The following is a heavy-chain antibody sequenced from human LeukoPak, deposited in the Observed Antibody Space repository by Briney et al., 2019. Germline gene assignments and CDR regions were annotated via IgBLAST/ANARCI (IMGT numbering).Heavy chain of an antibody. CDR1: GFTFSSYW. CDR2: INSDGSST. CDR3: AKARGSGSFLYFDY. J-gene: IGHJ4*02. D-gene: IGHD3-10*01. V-gene: IGHV3-74*01. Sequence: GGSLRLSCAASGFTFSSYWMHWVRQAPGKGLVWVSRINSDGSSTSYADSVKGRFTISRDNSKNTLYLQMNSLRAEDTAVYYCAKARGSGSFLYFDYWGQGTLVTVSS.